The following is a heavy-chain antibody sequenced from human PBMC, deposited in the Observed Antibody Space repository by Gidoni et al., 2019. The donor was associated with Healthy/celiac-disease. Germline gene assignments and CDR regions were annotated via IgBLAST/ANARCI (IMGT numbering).Heavy chain of an antibody. CDR3: ARSSSGLDY. V-gene: IGHV4-39*01. CDR1: GGSINSSSYY. Sequence: QLQMQESGPGLVKPSETLSLTCTVSGGSINSSSYYWGWIRQPPGKGLEWIGSISYSGSPYDNPALKSRVTISVDTSKNQFSLKLSSVTAADTAVYYCARSSSGLDYWGQGTLVTVSS. J-gene: IGHJ4*02. CDR2: ISYSGSP. D-gene: IGHD6-19*01.